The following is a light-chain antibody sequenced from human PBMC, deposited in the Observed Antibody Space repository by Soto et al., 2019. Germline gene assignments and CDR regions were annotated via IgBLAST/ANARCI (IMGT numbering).Light chain of an antibody. V-gene: IGKV3-20*01. CDR2: GAS. CDR1: QSVNSNY. J-gene: IGKJ1*01. Sequence: EMVMTQSPAILSVSPGESATLSCRASQSVNSNYLAWYQQHPGQPPRLLIYGASTRATGIPVRFSGSGSGTEFTLTISRLEPEDFTVYYCHHYETFGQGTKVDIK. CDR3: HHYET.